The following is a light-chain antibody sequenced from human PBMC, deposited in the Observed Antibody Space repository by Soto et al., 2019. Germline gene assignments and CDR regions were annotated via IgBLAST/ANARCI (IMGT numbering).Light chain of an antibody. CDR1: QSVLYSSNNKNY. J-gene: IGKJ1*01. V-gene: IGKV4-1*01. CDR2: WAS. Sequence: DIVMTQSPDSLAVSLGERATINCKSSQSVLYSSNNKNYLAWYQQKPGQPPKLLIYWASTRESGVPDRFSGSGSGTDFTLTISSLQAADVAVYYCQQYYSTLTWTFGQGTKVDIK. CDR3: QQYYSTLTWT.